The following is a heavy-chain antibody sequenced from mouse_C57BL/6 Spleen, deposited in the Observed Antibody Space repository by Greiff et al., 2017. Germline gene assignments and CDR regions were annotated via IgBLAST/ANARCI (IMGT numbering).Heavy chain of an antibody. J-gene: IGHJ4*01. CDR3: ARKDYYSNSDYYARDY. V-gene: IGHV1-22*01. CDR2: INPNNGGT. D-gene: IGHD2-5*01. Sequence: EVQLQQSGPELVKPGASVKMSCKASGYTFTDYNMHWVKQSHGKSLEWIGYINPNNGGTSYNQKFKGKATLTVNKSSSTAYMELRSLTSEDSAVYYCARKDYYSNSDYYARDYWGQGTSVTVSS. CDR1: GYTFTDYN.